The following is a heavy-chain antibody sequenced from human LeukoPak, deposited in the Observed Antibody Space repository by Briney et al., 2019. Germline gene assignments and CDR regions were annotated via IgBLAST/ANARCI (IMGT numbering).Heavy chain of an antibody. D-gene: IGHD2-2*01. V-gene: IGHV4-39*01. CDR2: IYYSGST. CDR1: GGSISSSSYY. CDR3: ARQLGYCSSTSCYADKVDY. J-gene: IGHJ4*02. Sequence: SETLSLTCTVSGGSISSSSYYWGWIRQPPGKGLEWIGSIYYSGSTYYNPSIKSRVTISVDTSKNQFSLKLSSVTAADTAVYYCARQLGYCSSTSCYADKVDYWGQGTLVTVSS.